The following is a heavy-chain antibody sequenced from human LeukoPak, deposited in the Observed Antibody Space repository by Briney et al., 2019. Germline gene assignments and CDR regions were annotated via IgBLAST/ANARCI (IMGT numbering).Heavy chain of an antibody. D-gene: IGHD6-25*01. CDR1: GYSFTSYW. V-gene: IGHV5-51*01. Sequence: GEPLKISCKGSGYSFTSYWIGWVRQMPGKGLEWMGIIYPGDSDTRYSPSFQGQVTISADKSISTAYLQWSSLKASDTAMYYCARLQRAYYYYYYMDVWGKGTTVTVSS. CDR3: ARLQRAYYYYYYMDV. CDR2: IYPGDSDT. J-gene: IGHJ6*03.